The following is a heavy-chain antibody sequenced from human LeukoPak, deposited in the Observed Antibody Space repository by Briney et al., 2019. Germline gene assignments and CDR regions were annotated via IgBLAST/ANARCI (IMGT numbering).Heavy chain of an antibody. Sequence: GGSLRLSCAASGFTFDDYAMHWVRQAPGKGLEWVSGISRNSGSIGYADSVKGRFTISRDNAKNSLYLQMNSLRAEDTALYYCAKDRIAVAGTDAFDIWGQGTMVTVSS. V-gene: IGHV3-9*01. CDR3: AKDRIAVAGTDAFDI. CDR2: ISRNSGSI. D-gene: IGHD6-19*01. J-gene: IGHJ3*02. CDR1: GFTFDDYA.